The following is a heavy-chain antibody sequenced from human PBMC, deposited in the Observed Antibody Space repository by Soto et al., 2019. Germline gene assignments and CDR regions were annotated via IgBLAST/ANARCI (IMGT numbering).Heavy chain of an antibody. Sequence: QVQLVQSGAEVKKPGSSVKVSCKASGGTFSSYTISWVRQATGQGLEWMGRIIPILGIANYAQKFQGRVTITADKYTSTAYMELSSLRSEDTAVYYCARGSDLGRGWFDSWGQGTLVTVSS. V-gene: IGHV1-69*02. CDR3: ARGSDLGRGWFDS. J-gene: IGHJ5*01. CDR1: GGTFSSYT. D-gene: IGHD6-19*01. CDR2: IIPILGIA.